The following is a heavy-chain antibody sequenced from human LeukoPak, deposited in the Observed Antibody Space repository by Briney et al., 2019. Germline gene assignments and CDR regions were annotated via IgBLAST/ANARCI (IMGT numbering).Heavy chain of an antibody. D-gene: IGHD3-3*01. J-gene: IGHJ4*02. CDR2: IKSKTDGGTT. CDR1: GFTFSNAW. Sequence: GGSLRLSCAASGFTFSNAWMSWVRQAPGKGLKWVGRIKSKTDGGTTDYAAPVKGRFTISRDDSKNTLYLQMNSLKTEDTAVYYCTTHHTYYDFWSGYRSDSGGYYFDCWGQGTLVTVSS. CDR3: TTHHTYYDFWSGYRSDSGGYYFDC. V-gene: IGHV3-15*01.